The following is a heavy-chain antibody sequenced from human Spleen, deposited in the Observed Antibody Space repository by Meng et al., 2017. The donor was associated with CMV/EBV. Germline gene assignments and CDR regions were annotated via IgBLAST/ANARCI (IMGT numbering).Heavy chain of an antibody. CDR1: ISSSSYY. D-gene: IGHD3-3*01. Sequence: ISSSSYYWGWVRQPPGKGLEWSGNIYYSGSTYYNPSLKGRVTISVDTSKNQFSLKLSSVTAADTAVYYCARIGASGFGVVISGMDVWGQGTTVTVSS. V-gene: IGHV4-39*07. J-gene: IGHJ6*02. CDR3: ARIGASGFGVVISGMDV. CDR2: IYYSGST.